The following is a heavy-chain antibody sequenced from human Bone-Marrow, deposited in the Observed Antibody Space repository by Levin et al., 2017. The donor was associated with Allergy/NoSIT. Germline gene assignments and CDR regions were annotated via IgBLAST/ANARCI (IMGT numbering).Heavy chain of an antibody. Sequence: PGGSLRLSCTASGFTFGEYAMSWFRQAPGKGLVWLGFIRSKAYGQTTEYAASVKGRFIISRDDSKNIAYLQMNSLKTEDTAIYFCSRGRGSSSFYWGQGTLVTVSS. D-gene: IGHD6-6*01. V-gene: IGHV3-49*03. CDR2: IRSKAYGQTT. CDR3: SRGRGSSSFY. J-gene: IGHJ4*02. CDR1: GFTFGEYA.